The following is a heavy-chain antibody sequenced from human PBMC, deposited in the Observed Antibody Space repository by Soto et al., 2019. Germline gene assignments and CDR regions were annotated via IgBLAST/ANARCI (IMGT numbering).Heavy chain of an antibody. CDR2: INHSGST. CDR1: GGSFSGYY. Sequence: QVQLQQWGAGLLKPSETLSLTCAVYGGSFSGYYWTRIRQPPGTGLEWIGEINHSGSTNYNPSLKSRVAISVDTSKNQFSLKLTSVSAADAVVYYCARDKITGLFDYWGQGTLVTVSS. J-gene: IGHJ4*02. V-gene: IGHV4-34*01. D-gene: IGHD2-8*02. CDR3: ARDKITGLFDY.